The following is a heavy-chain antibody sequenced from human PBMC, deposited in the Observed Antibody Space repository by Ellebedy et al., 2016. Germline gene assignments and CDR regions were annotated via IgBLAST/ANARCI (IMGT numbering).Heavy chain of an antibody. D-gene: IGHD3-22*01. Sequence: SETLSLXXAVYGGSFSGYYWGWIRQPPGKGLEWIGSIYYSGSTYYNPSLKSRVTISVDTSKNQFSLKLSSVTAADTAVYYCASHFYDSSGYLAYYFDYWGQGTLVTVSS. J-gene: IGHJ4*02. CDR2: IYYSGST. V-gene: IGHV4-39*01. CDR3: ASHFYDSSGYLAYYFDY. CDR1: GGSFSGYY.